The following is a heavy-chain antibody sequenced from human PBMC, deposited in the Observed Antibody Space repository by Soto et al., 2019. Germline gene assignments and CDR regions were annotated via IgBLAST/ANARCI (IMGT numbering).Heavy chain of an antibody. CDR2: IIPIFGTA. Sequence: QVQLVQSGAEVKKPGSSVKVSCKASGGTFSSYAISWVRQAPGQGLEWMGGIIPIFGTANYAQKFQGRVTITADDSTRTAYMELSSLRSEDTAVYYCADSSSPEAHYSYYGMDVWGQGTTVTVSS. J-gene: IGHJ6*02. V-gene: IGHV1-69*01. CDR3: ADSSSPEAHYSYYGMDV. D-gene: IGHD6-6*01. CDR1: GGTFSSYA.